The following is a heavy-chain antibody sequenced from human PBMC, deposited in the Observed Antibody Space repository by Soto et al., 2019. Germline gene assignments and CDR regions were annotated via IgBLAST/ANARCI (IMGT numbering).Heavy chain of an antibody. Sequence: GGSLRLSCAASGFTFSSYGMHWVRQAPGKGLEWVAVISYDGSNKYYADSVRGRFTISRDNSKNTLYLQMNSLRAEDTAVYYCAKGPYCSSTSCYDDAFDIWGQGTMVTVS. V-gene: IGHV3-30*18. CDR1: GFTFSSYG. D-gene: IGHD2-2*01. J-gene: IGHJ3*02. CDR2: ISYDGSNK. CDR3: AKGPYCSSTSCYDDAFDI.